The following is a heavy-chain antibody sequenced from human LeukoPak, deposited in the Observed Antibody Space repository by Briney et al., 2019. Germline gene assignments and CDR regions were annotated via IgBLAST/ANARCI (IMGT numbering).Heavy chain of an antibody. CDR3: TQLSRGY. CDR2: MKPRGTT. J-gene: IGHJ4*02. CDR1: GFSLSDAW. Sequence: GGSLRLSCAASGFSLSDAWMRWVRQAPGKGLECVGRMKPRGTTDDAEPMNDRFIVSRDDSKNTLYLQMNSLKAEDTGLYYCTQLSRGYWGQGTQVTVSS. V-gene: IGHV3-15*01. D-gene: IGHD1-1*01.